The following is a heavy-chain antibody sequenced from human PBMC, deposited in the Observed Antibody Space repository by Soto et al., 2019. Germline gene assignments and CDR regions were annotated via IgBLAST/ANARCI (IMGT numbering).Heavy chain of an antibody. CDR2: ISAGSSVT. Sequence: GSLRLSCAASGFPFSSCAMTWVRQAPGKGLEWVSSISAGSSVTYYADSVKGRFTISRDNSRDTLSLQMDSLRAEDTAVYYCAKAPSEMVVAPAPIDYWGQGTLVTVSS. CDR1: GFPFSSCA. D-gene: IGHD2-2*01. J-gene: IGHJ4*02. V-gene: IGHV3-23*01. CDR3: AKAPSEMVVAPAPIDY.